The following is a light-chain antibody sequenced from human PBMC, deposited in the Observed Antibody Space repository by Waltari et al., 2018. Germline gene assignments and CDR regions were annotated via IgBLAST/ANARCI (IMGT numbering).Light chain of an antibody. CDR2: LGS. CDR1: QSLLHSNGYNY. CDR3: MQILQPART. Sequence: DILMTQYALSLPVTPGEPAYISCRSGQSLLHSNGYNYLDWYLQKPGQSPPVLIYLGSNRASGVPDRFSGSGSGTDFTLNISRVEAEDVGVYYCMQILQPARTFGQGTRLGSK. J-gene: IGKJ2*01. V-gene: IGKV2-28*01.